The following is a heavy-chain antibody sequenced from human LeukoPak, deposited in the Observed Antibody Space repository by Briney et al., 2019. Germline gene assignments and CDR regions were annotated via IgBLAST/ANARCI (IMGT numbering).Heavy chain of an antibody. CDR1: GYTFSNSM. V-gene: IGHV5-51*01. CDR2: IYPGDSET. J-gene: IGHJ4*02. D-gene: IGHD6-13*01. Sequence: GESLKISCKGSGYTFSNSMIGWVRQMPGKGLEWMGIIYPGDSETRYSPSFQGQVTISADKSISTAYLQWSSLRASDTAMYYCASGYSTTLDFWGQGTLVTVSS. CDR3: ASGYSTTLDF.